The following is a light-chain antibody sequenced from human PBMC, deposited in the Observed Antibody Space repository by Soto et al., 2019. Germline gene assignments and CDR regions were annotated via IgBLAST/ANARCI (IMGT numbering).Light chain of an antibody. J-gene: IGKJ5*01. CDR1: QRVGTN. Sequence: EIVMTQSPGTLSALPGQSATLPCRASQRVGTNFDWYQQKPGQAPRLLIYGASTRATGVPVRFSGSGCGTEFTLTNSSLLSDDFAVYCCQQYNQWSPLTCGQATRRE. CDR3: QQYNQWSPLT. CDR2: GAS. V-gene: IGKV3-15*01.